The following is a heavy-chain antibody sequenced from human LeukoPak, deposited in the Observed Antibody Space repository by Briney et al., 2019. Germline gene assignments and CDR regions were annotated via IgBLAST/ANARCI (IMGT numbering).Heavy chain of an antibody. V-gene: IGHV3-74*01. CDR1: GFIFSNYW. CDR3: AVKWGAAFDY. CDR2: INSDGSST. J-gene: IGHJ4*02. Sequence: GGPLRLSCAASGFIFSNYWMHWVRQAPGKGLVWVSRINSDGSSTNYADSVKGRFTISRDNAKNTLYLQMNSLRAEDTAVYYCAVKWGAAFDYWGQGTLVTVSS. D-gene: IGHD7-27*01.